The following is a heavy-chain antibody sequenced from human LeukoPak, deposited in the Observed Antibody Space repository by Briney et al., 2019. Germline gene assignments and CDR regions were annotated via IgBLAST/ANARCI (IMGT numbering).Heavy chain of an antibody. J-gene: IGHJ6*03. D-gene: IGHD3-22*01. CDR3: AKALYYDTDYYYMDV. CDR2: ISGSGGST. V-gene: IGHV3-23*01. Sequence: GGSLRLSCAASGFTFSSYAMSWVRQAPGEGLEWVSAISGSGGSTYYADSVKGRFTISRDNSQNTLYLQMNSLRAEDTAVYYCAKALYYDTDYYYMDVWGKGTTVTVSS. CDR1: GFTFSSYA.